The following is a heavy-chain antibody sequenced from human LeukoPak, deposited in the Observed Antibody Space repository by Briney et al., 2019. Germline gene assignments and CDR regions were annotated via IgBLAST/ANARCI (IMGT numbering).Heavy chain of an antibody. J-gene: IGHJ4*02. Sequence: GGSLRLSCAASGFTFSSYGMYWVRQAPGKGLEWVSLITGSGDSTYYTDSVKGRFTISRDNSKSTLYLQMNSLRAEDTAVYYCAKDPYDHGYWGQGTLVTVSS. D-gene: IGHD5-12*01. CDR1: GFTFSSYG. CDR2: ITGSGDST. V-gene: IGHV3-23*01. CDR3: AKDPYDHGY.